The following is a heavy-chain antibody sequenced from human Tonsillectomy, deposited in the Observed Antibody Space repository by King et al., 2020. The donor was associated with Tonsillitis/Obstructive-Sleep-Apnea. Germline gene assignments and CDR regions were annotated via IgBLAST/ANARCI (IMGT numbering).Heavy chain of an antibody. D-gene: IGHD3-22*01. CDR2: IYYSGST. J-gene: IGHJ4*02. CDR1: GGSISSSSYY. V-gene: IGHV4-39*01. Sequence: QLQLQESGPGLVKPSETLSLTCTVSGGSISSSSYYWGWIRQPPGKGLEWIGSIYYSGSTYYNPSLKSRVTISVDTSKNQFSLKLSSVTAADTAVYYCARREYYYDSSGYYWEYYFDYWGQGTLVTVSS. CDR3: ARREYYYDSSGYYWEYYFDY.